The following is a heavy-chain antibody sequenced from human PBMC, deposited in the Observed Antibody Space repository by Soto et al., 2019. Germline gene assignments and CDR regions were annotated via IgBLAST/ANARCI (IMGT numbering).Heavy chain of an antibody. J-gene: IGHJ4*02. CDR3: AREGWELSYYFDY. V-gene: IGHV4-61*01. CDR2: IYYSGST. D-gene: IGHD1-26*01. Sequence: SETLSLTCTVSGGSVSSGSYYWSWIRQPPGKGLEWIGYIYYSGSTNYNPSLKSRVTISVDTSKNQFSLKLSSVAAADTAVYYCAREGWELSYYFDYWGQGTLVTVSS. CDR1: GGSVSSGSYY.